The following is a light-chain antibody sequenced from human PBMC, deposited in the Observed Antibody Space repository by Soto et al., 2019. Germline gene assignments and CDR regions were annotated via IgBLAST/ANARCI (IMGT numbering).Light chain of an antibody. CDR2: GAS. Sequence: EIVLTQSPGTLSLSPGERATLSCRASQSVSSSYLAWYQQKPGQAPRLLIYGASSRATGIPDRFSGSGSGTDFTLTISRLEPEDFAVYYCQQYGSSPPWTCGQGTKVEI. CDR3: QQYGSSPPWT. J-gene: IGKJ1*01. CDR1: QSVSSSY. V-gene: IGKV3-20*01.